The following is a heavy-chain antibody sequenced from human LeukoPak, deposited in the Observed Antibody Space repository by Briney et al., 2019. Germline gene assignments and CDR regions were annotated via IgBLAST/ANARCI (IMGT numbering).Heavy chain of an antibody. CDR1: GFTFSSYA. Sequence: PGGSLRLSCAASGFTFSSYARSWVRQAPGKGLEWVSAISGSGGSTYYADSVKGRFTISRDNSKNTLYLQMNSLRAEDTAVYYCARRIAAAGSFDYWGQGTLVTVSS. CDR2: ISGSGGST. D-gene: IGHD6-13*01. J-gene: IGHJ4*02. V-gene: IGHV3-23*01. CDR3: ARRIAAAGSFDY.